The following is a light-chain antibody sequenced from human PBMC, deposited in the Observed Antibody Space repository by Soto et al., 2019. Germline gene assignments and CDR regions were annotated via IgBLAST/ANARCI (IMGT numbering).Light chain of an antibody. Sequence: EIVLTQSPGTLSWSPGERATLSCRASQSVSSSYLAWYRQKPGQAPRLLIYGASSRATGIPDRFSGSGSGTDFTLTISRLEPEDFAVYYCQQYGSSPLTFGGGTKVEIK. CDR3: QQYGSSPLT. CDR1: QSVSSSY. J-gene: IGKJ4*01. CDR2: GAS. V-gene: IGKV3-20*01.